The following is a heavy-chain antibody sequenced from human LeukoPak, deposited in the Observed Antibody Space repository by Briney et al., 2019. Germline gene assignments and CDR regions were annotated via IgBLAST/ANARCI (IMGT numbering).Heavy chain of an antibody. V-gene: IGHV3-23*01. J-gene: IGHJ6*02. CDR3: AKNRPIAAARCMDV. CDR2: ISGSGGST. Sequence: GGSLRLSCAASGFTFSSYAMSWVRQAPVKELEWVSAISGSGGSTYYADSVKGRFTISRDNSKNTLYLQMNSLRPEDTAVYYCAKNRPIAAARCMDVWGQGTTVTVSS. CDR1: GFTFSSYA. D-gene: IGHD6-13*01.